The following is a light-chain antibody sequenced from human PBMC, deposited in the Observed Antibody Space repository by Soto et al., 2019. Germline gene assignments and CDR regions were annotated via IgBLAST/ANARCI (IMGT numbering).Light chain of an antibody. V-gene: IGLV2-14*01. CDR3: SSFTSSNTYVV. CDR1: SSDIGGYNY. Sequence: QSALTQPASVSGSPGQSITISCTGPSSDIGGYNYVSWYQQHPGKAPKLMIYDVSNRPSGVSNRFSGSKSGNTASLTISGLQTEDEADYYCSSFTSSNTYVVLGGGTKLTVL. CDR2: DVS. J-gene: IGLJ2*01.